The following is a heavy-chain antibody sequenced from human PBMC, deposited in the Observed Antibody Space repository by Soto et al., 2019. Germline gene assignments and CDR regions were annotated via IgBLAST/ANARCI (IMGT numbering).Heavy chain of an antibody. CDR2: ISSNGGST. CDR3: VKDPTPRSIAAASRIPEVSLNWFDP. Sequence: HPGGSLRLSCSASGFTFSIYAMHWVRQAPGKGLEYVSAISSNGGSTYYADSVKGRFTISRDNSKNTLYLQMSSLRAEDTAVYYCVKDPTPRSIAAASRIPEVSLNWFDPWGQETLVTLSS. V-gene: IGHV3-64D*06. CDR1: GFTFSIYA. J-gene: IGHJ5*02. D-gene: IGHD6-13*01.